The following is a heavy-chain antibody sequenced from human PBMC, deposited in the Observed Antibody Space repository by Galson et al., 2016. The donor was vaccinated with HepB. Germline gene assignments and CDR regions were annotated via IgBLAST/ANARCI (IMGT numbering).Heavy chain of an antibody. CDR3: AKGGGSTWYISPHFVDP. D-gene: IGHD6-13*01. CDR2: ISGDTTTT. J-gene: IGHJ5*02. Sequence: SLRLSCAASGFTFSDHYIDWVRQAPGKGLEWVSSISGDTTTTYYADPVKGRFTISRDNSKNTFYLQMNSLRAEDTASYYCAKGGGSTWYISPHFVDPWGQGTLVTVSS. CDR1: GFTFSDHY. V-gene: IGHV3-23*01.